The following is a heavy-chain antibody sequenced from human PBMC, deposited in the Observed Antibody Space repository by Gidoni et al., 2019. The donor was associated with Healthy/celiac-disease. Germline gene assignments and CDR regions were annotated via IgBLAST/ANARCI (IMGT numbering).Heavy chain of an antibody. V-gene: IGHV3-73*02. CDR3: TSPNTIFGVVPPAP. D-gene: IGHD3-3*01. CDR2: IKSKANSYAT. Sequence: EVQLVESGGGLVLLGGSLKLSCAASGFTVSGSAMHRVRHASGKGLEGVGRIKSKANSYATADAASVKGRFTISRDDSKNTAYLQMNSLKTGDTAVYYCTSPNTIFGVVPPAPWGQGTLVTVSS. J-gene: IGHJ5*02. CDR1: GFTVSGSA.